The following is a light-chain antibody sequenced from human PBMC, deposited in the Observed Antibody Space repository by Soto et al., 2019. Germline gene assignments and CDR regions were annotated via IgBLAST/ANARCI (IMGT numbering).Light chain of an antibody. Sequence: DVVMTQSPLSLPVTFGQPASISCRSNQSLVHSDGIAYFSWFQQRPGRSPRRLIYKVSNRDSGVPARFSGSGLGTDFALKISRVEAEDVGVYYCMQGTHWPITFGQGTRLEIK. CDR2: KVS. J-gene: IGKJ5*01. CDR3: MQGTHWPIT. V-gene: IGKV2-30*02. CDR1: QSLVHSDGIAY.